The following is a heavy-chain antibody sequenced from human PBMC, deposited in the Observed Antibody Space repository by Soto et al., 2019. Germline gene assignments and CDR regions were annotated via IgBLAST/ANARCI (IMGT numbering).Heavy chain of an antibody. CDR2: ISYDGSNK. CDR1: GFTFSSYG. D-gene: IGHD6-13*01. Sequence: GGSLRLSCAASGFTFSSYGMHWVRQAPGKGLEWVAVISYDGSNKYYADSVKGRFTISRDNSKNTLYLQMNSLRAEDTAVYYCAKDVKAAAGHNWFDPWGQGTLVTVSS. CDR3: AKDVKAAAGHNWFDP. J-gene: IGHJ5*02. V-gene: IGHV3-30*18.